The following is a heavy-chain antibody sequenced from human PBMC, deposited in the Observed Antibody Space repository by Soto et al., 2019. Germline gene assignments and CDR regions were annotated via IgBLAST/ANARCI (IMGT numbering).Heavy chain of an antibody. V-gene: IGHV4-4*07. CDR2: IYTSGST. D-gene: IGHD3-22*01. Sequence: SETLSLTCTVSGGSISRYYWSWIRQPAGKGLEWIGRIYTSGSTNYNPSLKSRVTMSVDTSKNQFSLKLSSVTAADTAVYYCARVVDSSGYSYYFDYWGQGTLVTVSS. CDR3: ARVVDSSGYSYYFDY. J-gene: IGHJ4*02. CDR1: GGSISRYY.